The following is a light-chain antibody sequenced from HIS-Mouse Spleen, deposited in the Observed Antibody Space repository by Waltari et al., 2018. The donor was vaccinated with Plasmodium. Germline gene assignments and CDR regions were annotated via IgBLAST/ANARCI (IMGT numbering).Light chain of an antibody. CDR3: QTWGTGMGV. V-gene: IGLV4-69*01. J-gene: IGLJ2*01. Sequence: QLVLTQSPSASASLGASVTPTCPLSSGHSSYAIAWHPHQPEKGPRYLMKLNSDGSHSKGDGIPDRFSGSSSGAERYLTISSLQSEDEADYYCQTWGTGMGVFGGGTKLTVL. CDR1: SGHSSYA. CDR2: LNSDGSH.